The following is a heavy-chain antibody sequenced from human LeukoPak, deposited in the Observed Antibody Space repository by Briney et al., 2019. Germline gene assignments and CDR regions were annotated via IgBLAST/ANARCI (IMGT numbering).Heavy chain of an antibody. CDR1: GFTFSSYG. D-gene: IGHD1-26*01. CDR2: IRYDGSNK. V-gene: IGHV3-30*02. CDR3: ARAGYYYFDY. Sequence: GSLRLSCPASGFTFSSYGMHWVRQAPGKGLEWVAFIRYDGSNKYYTDSVKGRFTISRDNSKNTLYLQMNSLRAEDTAVYYCARAGYYYFDYWGQGTLVTVSS. J-gene: IGHJ4*02.